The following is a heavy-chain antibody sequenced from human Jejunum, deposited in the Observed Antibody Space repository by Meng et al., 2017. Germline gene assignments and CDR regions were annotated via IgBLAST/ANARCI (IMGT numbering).Heavy chain of an antibody. CDR1: GYTFTDHY. CDR3: ARDAGSFLDYYFDS. D-gene: IGHD1-1*01. J-gene: IGHJ4*02. CDR2: TNPDTGGT. V-gene: IGHV1-2*04. Sequence: QVQLVQSGAEVKKSGASVKVYCKASGYTFTDHYIHWVRQAPGQGLEWMGWTNPDTGGTNYAQKFQGWVTMTRDTSISTAYMELTRLRSDDTAVYYCARDAGSFLDYYFDSWGQGTLVTVSS.